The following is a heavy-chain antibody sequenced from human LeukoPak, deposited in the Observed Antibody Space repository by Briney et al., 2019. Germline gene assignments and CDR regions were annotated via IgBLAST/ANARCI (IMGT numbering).Heavy chain of an antibody. Sequence: GASVKVSCKASRYTFTGYYMHWVRQAPGQGLEWMGWINPNSGGTNYAQKFQGRVTMTRDTSISTAYMELSRLRSDDTAVYYCARAPWSSSGGWFDPWGQGTLVTVSS. CDR2: INPNSGGT. V-gene: IGHV1-2*02. D-gene: IGHD6-6*01. CDR1: RYTFTGYY. CDR3: ARAPWSSSGGWFDP. J-gene: IGHJ5*02.